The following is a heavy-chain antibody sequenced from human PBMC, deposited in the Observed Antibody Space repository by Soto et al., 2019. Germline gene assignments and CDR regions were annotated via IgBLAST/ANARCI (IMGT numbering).Heavy chain of an antibody. Sequence: EVQLLESGGGLVQPGGSLRLSCAASGFTFSSYAMSWVRQAPGKGLEWVSIIGVGGGDRYYPESVKGRFNISRDNSRDTLYLEINSLRDEDTAVYYCARVRFGGSVWGQGTLVTVSS. J-gene: IGHJ4*02. CDR3: ARVRFGGSV. V-gene: IGHV3-23*01. CDR2: IGVGGGDR. CDR1: GFTFSSYA. D-gene: IGHD3-10*01.